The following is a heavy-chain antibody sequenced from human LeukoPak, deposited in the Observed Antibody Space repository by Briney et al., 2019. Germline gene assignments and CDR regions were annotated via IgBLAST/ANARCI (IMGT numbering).Heavy chain of an antibody. CDR2: INSDGSST. D-gene: IGHD2-8*01. CDR3: ARARMETIDY. Sequence: GGSLRLSCAASGFTFSSYWMHWVRQAPGKGLEWVSRINSDGSSTNYADSVKGRFTISRDNAKNTLYLQMNSLRDEDTAVYYCARARMETIDYWGQGTLVTVSS. V-gene: IGHV3-74*01. CDR1: GFTFSSYW. J-gene: IGHJ4*02.